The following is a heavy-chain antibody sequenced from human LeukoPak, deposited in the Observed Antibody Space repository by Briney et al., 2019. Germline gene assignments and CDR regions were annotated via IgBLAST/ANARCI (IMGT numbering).Heavy chain of an antibody. V-gene: IGHV1-2*02. CDR3: ARGPLAYCGGDCVTDFDY. D-gene: IGHD2-21*02. CDR1: GYTFTDYY. Sequence: ASVKVSCKASGYTFTDYYMHWVRQAPGQGLERMGGINPNSGGTNYAQKFQGRVTMTRDTSISTSYMELSRLRSDDTAVYYCARGPLAYCGGDCVTDFDYWGQGTLVTVSS. J-gene: IGHJ4*02. CDR2: INPNSGGT.